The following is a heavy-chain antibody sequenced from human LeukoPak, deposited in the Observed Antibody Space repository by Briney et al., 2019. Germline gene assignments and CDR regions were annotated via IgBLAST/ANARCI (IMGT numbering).Heavy chain of an antibody. J-gene: IGHJ4*02. CDR3: ARHPGIAAADY. D-gene: IGHD6-13*01. CDR1: GGSISSYY. Sequence: SETLSLTCTVSGGSISSYYWSWIRQPPGKGLEWIGYIYYSGSTNYNPSLKSRVTISVDTSKNQFSLKLSSVTAADTAVYYCARHPGIAAADYWGQGILVTVSS. CDR2: IYYSGST. V-gene: IGHV4-59*08.